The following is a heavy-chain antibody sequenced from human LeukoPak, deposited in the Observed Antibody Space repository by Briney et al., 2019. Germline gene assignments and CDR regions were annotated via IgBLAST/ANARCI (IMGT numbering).Heavy chain of an antibody. Sequence: PSETLSLTCGVSGGSIRSTNWWSWVRQPPGQGLEWIGEISLTGETNYNPSLNGRVTMSLDGSRNQLSLTLTSVTAADTPIYYCSRESGAFCPFGYWGQGTLVIVPP. CDR1: GGSIRSTNW. D-gene: IGHD1-26*01. CDR2: ISLTGET. CDR3: SRESGAFCPFGY. J-gene: IGHJ4*02. V-gene: IGHV4-4*02.